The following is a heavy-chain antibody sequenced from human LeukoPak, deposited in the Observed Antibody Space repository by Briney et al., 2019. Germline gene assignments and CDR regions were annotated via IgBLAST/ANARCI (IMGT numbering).Heavy chain of an antibody. CDR1: GFTFSSYP. Sequence: GGSLRLSCAASGFTFSSYPMSWVRQAPGKGLEWVSAITGNSDNTYYADSVKGRFTISRDNSKNTLYLQMNSLRDEDTAVYYCAKDPYSGSFEYFQHWGQGTLVTVSS. D-gene: IGHD1-26*01. J-gene: IGHJ1*01. V-gene: IGHV3-23*01. CDR2: ITGNSDNT. CDR3: AKDPYSGSFEYFQH.